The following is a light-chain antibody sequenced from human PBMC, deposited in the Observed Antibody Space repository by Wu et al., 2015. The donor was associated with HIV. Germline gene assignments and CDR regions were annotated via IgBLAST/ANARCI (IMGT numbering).Light chain of an antibody. J-gene: IGKJ2*01. Sequence: EIVLTQSPGTLSLSPGERISLSCRASQSVSSSFLAWYQQTPGQAPRLLIYAASRRATGIPDRFSGSGSGTDFTLTISRLEPEDFAVYYCQQYGGSPLYTFGQGPSWRSN. CDR3: QQYGGSPLYT. V-gene: IGKV3-20*01. CDR2: AAS. CDR1: QSVSSSF.